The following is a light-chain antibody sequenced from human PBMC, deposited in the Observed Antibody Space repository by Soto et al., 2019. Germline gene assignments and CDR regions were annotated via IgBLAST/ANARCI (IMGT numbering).Light chain of an antibody. J-gene: IGKJ4*01. CDR3: QQSYSTPRP. CDR1: QSITTY. CDR2: ATS. Sequence: DIQMTQSPSSLSASVGDRVTITFRASQSITTYLNWYQQKPGKAPKLLIYATSSLQSGVPSRFSGSGSGPDFTLTISSLQPEDFATYYCQQSYSTPRPFGGGTKVAI. V-gene: IGKV1-39*01.